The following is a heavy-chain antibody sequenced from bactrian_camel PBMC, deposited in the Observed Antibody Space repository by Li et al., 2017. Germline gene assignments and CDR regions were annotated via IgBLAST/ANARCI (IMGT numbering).Heavy chain of an antibody. CDR2: IYTGGGST. J-gene: IGHJ4*01. Sequence: VQLVESGGGLVQPGGSLRLSCAASGFTFSTYYMSWVRQAPGKGLEWVSSIYTGGGSTYYADSVKGRFTISRDNAKNTLYLQMNSLKPEDTAMYYCAAGHAFGGVWFARRNSNFGQGTQVTVS. CDR1: GFTFSTYY. D-gene: IGHD2*01. V-gene: IGHV3-2*01.